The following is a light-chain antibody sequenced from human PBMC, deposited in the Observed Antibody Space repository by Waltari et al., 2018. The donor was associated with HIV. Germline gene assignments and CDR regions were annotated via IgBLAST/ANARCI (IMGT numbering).Light chain of an antibody. V-gene: IGKV3-20*01. J-gene: IGKJ4*01. Sequence: DIVLTPYPGTLSLSPGERATLSCRASQSVTTSFLSWYQQKPGQAPRLLISGASSRATGIPDRFSGGGSGTDFTLTISRLEPEDFAVYYCQQYGSAPLTFGGGTKVDIK. CDR1: QSVTTSF. CDR3: QQYGSAPLT. CDR2: GAS.